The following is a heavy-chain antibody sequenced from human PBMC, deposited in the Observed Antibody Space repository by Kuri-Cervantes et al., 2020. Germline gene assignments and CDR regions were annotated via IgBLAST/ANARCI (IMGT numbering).Heavy chain of an antibody. V-gene: IGHV3-30-3*01. D-gene: IGHD4-17*01. CDR3: AVGESDAFDI. CDR1: GFTFSSYA. CDR2: ISYDGSNK. J-gene: IGHJ3*02. Sequence: GESLKISCAASGFTFSSYAMHWVRQAPGKGLEWVAVISYDGSNKYYADSVKGRFTISRDNSKNTLYLQMNSLRAEDTAEYYCAVGESDAFDIWGQGTMVTVSS.